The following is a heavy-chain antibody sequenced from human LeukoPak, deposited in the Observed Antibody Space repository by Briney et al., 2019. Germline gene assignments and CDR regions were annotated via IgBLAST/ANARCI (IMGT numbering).Heavy chain of an antibody. V-gene: IGHV3-48*04. CDR1: GFTFSSYS. D-gene: IGHD1-26*01. Sequence: GGSLRLSCAASGFTFSSYSMNWVRQAPGKGLEWVSYISSSSSTIYYADSVKGRFTISRDYAKNSLYLQMNSLRAEDTAVYYCARAVYSGSYPNFDYWGQGTLVTVSS. CDR3: ARAVYSGSYPNFDY. CDR2: ISSSSSTI. J-gene: IGHJ4*02.